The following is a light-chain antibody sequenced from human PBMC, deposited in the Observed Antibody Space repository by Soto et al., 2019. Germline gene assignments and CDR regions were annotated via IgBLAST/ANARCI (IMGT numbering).Light chain of an antibody. CDR3: QQFHTTPLGFT. CDR2: WAS. CDR1: QSVFYGSNSKSC. Sequence: VMTQSPDSLAVSLGERASINCKSSQSVFYGSNSKSCLAWFQHKTGQPPRLLIYWASTRESGVPDRVSGSEPETDFTFTVSSLQAEDLAVYNCQQFHTTPLGFTFGPGTKVDIK. J-gene: IGKJ3*01. V-gene: IGKV4-1*01.